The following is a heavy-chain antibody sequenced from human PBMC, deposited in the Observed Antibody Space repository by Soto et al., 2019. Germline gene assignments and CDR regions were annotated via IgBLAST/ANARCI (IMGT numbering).Heavy chain of an antibody. V-gene: IGHV5-51*01. J-gene: IGHJ5*02. D-gene: IGHD3-9*01. CDR3: ARQKSLHYDILTGNWFDP. CDR2: IYPGDSDT. CDR1: GYSFTSYW. Sequence: GESLKISCKGSGYSFTSYWIGWVRQMPGKGLEWMGIIYPGDSDTRYSPSFQGQVTISADKSISTAYLQWSSLKASDTAMYYCARQKSLHYDILTGNWFDPWGKGTLVTVSS.